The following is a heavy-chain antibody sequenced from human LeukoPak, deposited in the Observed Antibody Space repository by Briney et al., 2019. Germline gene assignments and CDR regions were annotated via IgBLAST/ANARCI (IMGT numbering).Heavy chain of an antibody. D-gene: IGHD1-26*01. CDR2: IRSKAYGGTT. CDR1: GFTFGDYA. V-gene: IGHV3-49*04. CDR3: TRDTREAFDI. J-gene: IGHJ3*02. Sequence: PGRSLRLSCTASGFTFGDYAMSWVRQAPGKGLEWVGFIRSKAYGGTTEYAASVKGRFTISGDNSKSIAYLQMNSLKTEDTAVYYCTRDTREAFDIWGQGTMVTVSS.